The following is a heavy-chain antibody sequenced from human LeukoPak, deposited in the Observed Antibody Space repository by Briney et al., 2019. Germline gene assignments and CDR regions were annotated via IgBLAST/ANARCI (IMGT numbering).Heavy chain of an antibody. Sequence: PGGSLRLSCAASGFTFDDYGMSWVRQAPGKGLEWVSGINWNGGSTGYADSVKGRFTISRDNAKNSLYLQMNSLRAEDTAVYYCAREIFLLEWPPYYMDVWGKGTTVTVSS. CDR2: INWNGGST. CDR3: AREIFLLEWPPYYMDV. D-gene: IGHD3-3*01. CDR1: GFTFDDYG. J-gene: IGHJ6*03. V-gene: IGHV3-20*04.